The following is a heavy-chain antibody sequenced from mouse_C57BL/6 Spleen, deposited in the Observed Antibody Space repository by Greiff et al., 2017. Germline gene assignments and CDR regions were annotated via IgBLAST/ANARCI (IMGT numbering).Heavy chain of an antibody. CDR1: GFTFSDYG. CDR3: ARGLRHVGKNAMDY. D-gene: IGHD2-4*01. Sequence: EVKLMESGGGLVKPGGSLKLSCAASGFTFSDYGMHWVRQAPEKGLEWVAYISSGSSTIYYADTVKGRFTISRDNAKNTLFLQMTSLRSEDTAMYYCARGLRHVGKNAMDYWGQGTSVTVSS. CDR2: ISSGSSTI. V-gene: IGHV5-17*01. J-gene: IGHJ4*01.